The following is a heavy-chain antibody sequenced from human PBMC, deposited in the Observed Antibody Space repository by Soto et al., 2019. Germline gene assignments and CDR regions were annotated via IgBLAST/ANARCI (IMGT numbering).Heavy chain of an antibody. Sequence: QVQLFRTGVELKRQGASRKVSCKAPGFSPTDSYFHWIGTAPAKGLRWLGWINPNTGGTTNEQKFQGRVTLTWDTSINTAYMELSSLRPDDTAMYYCARERYQVLSDGMDVWGQGTSVTVSS. CDR3: ARERYQVLSDGMDV. V-gene: IGHV1-2*02. D-gene: IGHD2-8*01. J-gene: IGHJ6*02. CDR2: INPNTGGT. CDR1: GFSPTDSY.